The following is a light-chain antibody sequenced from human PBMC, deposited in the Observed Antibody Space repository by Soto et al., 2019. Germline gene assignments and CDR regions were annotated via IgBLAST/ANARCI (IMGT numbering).Light chain of an antibody. CDR1: QSISSW. J-gene: IGKJ1*01. CDR3: QQYNSYSVT. CDR2: EAS. V-gene: IGKV1-5*03. Sequence: DIQMTQSPSTLSASVGDRVTITCRASQSISSWLAWYQQKPGKAPKLLIYEASSLDSGVPSRFSGSGSGTEFTLTISSLQPDDFAPYYCQQYNSYSVTFGQGTKVEIK.